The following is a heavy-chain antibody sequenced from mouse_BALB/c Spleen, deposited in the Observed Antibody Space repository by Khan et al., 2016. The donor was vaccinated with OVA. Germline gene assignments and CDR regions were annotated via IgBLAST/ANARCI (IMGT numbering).Heavy chain of an antibody. V-gene: IGHV5-6-3*01. J-gene: IGHJ2*01. CDR1: GFIFSSYG. CDR3: TRGEYVCLPYYFDY. Sequence: EVQGVESGGGLVQPGGSLKLSCAASGFIFSSYGMSWVRQNSDKRLELVATINSNGGNTYYPDSVKGRFTISRDNAKNTLYLQMSSLKSEDTAMYFCTRGEYVCLPYYFDYWGQGTTLTVSS. D-gene: IGHD2-10*02. CDR2: INSNGGNT.